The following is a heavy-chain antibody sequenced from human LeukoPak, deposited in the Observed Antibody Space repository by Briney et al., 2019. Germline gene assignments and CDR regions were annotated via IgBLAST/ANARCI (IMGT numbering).Heavy chain of an antibody. D-gene: IGHD3-22*01. CDR1: GYTLTELS. CDR2: FDPEDGET. CDR3: ATVYDSSGYYFDY. Sequence: ASVKVSCKVSGYTLTELSMHWVRQAPGKGLEWMGGFDPEDGETIYAQKFQDRVTMTEDTSTDTAYMELSSLRSEDTAVYYCATVYDSSGYYFDYWGQGTLVTVSS. V-gene: IGHV1-24*01. J-gene: IGHJ4*02.